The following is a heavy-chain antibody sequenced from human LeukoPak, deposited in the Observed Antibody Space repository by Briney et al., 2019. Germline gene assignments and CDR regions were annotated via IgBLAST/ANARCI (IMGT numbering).Heavy chain of an antibody. CDR1: GYSISSGYY. CDR2: IYYSGST. D-gene: IGHD4-23*01. CDR3: ARDIRSGGNLDYFDY. J-gene: IGHJ4*02. V-gene: IGHV4-61*01. Sequence: PSETLSLTCAVSGYSISSGYYWGWIRQPPGKGLEWIGYIYYSGSTNYNPSLKSRVTISVDTSKNQFSLKLSSVTAADTAVYYCARDIRSGGNLDYFDYWGQGTLVTVSS.